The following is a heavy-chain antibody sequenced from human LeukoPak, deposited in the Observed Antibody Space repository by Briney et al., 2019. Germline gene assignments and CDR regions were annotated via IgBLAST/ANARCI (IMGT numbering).Heavy chain of an antibody. V-gene: IGHV1-2*02. J-gene: IGHJ4*02. CDR1: GYTFTGYF. Sequence: ASVKVSCKASGYTFTGYFMHWVRQAPGQGLEWVGWINPNSGGTHYAQRFQGRVTMTRDTSISTAYMEVNRLTSDDTAVYYCARDLHGCISTSCYDYFDSWGQGTLVTVSS. CDR3: ARDLHGCISTSCYDYFDS. CDR2: INPNSGGT. D-gene: IGHD2-2*01.